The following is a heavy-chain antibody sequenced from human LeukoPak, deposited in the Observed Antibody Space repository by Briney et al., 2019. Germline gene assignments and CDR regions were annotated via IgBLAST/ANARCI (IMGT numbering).Heavy chain of an antibody. D-gene: IGHD2-2*01. CDR3: ARRLTQYDCFDP. Sequence: SQTLSLTCAISGDSVSSNSAAWNWIRQSPSRGLEWLGRTYYRSRWYNDYAVSVRGRITVNPDTSKNQFSLHLNSVTPEDTAVYYCARRLTQYDCFDPWGQGILVTVSS. J-gene: IGHJ5*02. V-gene: IGHV6-1*01. CDR1: GDSVSSNSAA. CDR2: TYYRSRWYN.